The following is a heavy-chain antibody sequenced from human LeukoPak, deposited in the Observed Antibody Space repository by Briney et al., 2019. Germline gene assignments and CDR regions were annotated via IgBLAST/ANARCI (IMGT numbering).Heavy chain of an antibody. V-gene: IGHV1-46*01. CDR1: GYIFTSYY. J-gene: IGHJ6*02. CDR3: ARVELNYGLDV. CDR2: INPSGDNT. D-gene: IGHD1-7*01. Sequence: GASVKVSCKASGYIFTSYYMHWVRQAPGQGLEWMGIINPSGDNTNYAQKFKGRVTMTRDTSTSTVYLELSSLRSEDTAVYYCARVELNYGLDVWGQGTTVTVSS.